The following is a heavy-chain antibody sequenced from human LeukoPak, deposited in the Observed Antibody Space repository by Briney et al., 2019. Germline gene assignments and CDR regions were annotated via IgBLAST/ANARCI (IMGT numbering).Heavy chain of an antibody. CDR2: IYTSGST. J-gene: IGHJ6*02. CDR1: GGSISSGSYY. V-gene: IGHV4-61*02. CDR3: ARDRVVVPAAIGGGYYYGMDV. D-gene: IGHD2-2*02. Sequence: SQTLSLTCTVSGGSISSGSYYWSWIRQPAGKGLEWIGRIYTSGSTNYNPSLKSRVTISVNTSKNQFSLKLSSVTAADTAVYYCARDRVVVPAAIGGGYYYGMDVWGQGTTVTVSS.